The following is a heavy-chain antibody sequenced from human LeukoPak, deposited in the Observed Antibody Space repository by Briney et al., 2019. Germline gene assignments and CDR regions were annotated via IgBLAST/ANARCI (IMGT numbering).Heavy chain of an antibody. V-gene: IGHV3-21*04. J-gene: IGHJ4*02. D-gene: IGHD7-27*01. CDR2: ISSSSSYI. CDR1: GFTFSSYS. CDR3: AAGNNWGSDY. Sequence: GGSLRLSCAASGFTFSSYSMNWVRQAPGKGLEWVSSISSSSSYIYYADSVKGRFTISRDNAKNSLYLQMNSLRSEDTAVYYCAAGNNWGSDYWGQGTLVTVSS.